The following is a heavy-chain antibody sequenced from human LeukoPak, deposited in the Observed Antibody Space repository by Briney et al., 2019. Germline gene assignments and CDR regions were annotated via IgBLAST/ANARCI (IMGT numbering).Heavy chain of an antibody. Sequence: RGSLRLSCAASGFTFSSYSMNWVRQAPGKGLEWVSSISSSSSYIYYADSVKGRFTISRDNAKNSLYLQMNSLRAEDTAVYYCARDLWYSGYDPPYWGQGTLVTVSS. J-gene: IGHJ4*02. CDR3: ARDLWYSGYDPPY. CDR2: ISSSSSYI. V-gene: IGHV3-21*01. D-gene: IGHD5-12*01. CDR1: GFTFSSYS.